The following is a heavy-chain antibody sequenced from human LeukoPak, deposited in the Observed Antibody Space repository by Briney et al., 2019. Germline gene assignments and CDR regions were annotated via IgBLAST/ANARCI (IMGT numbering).Heavy chain of an antibody. Sequence: SETLSLTXAVYGGSFSGYYWSWIRQPPGKGLEWIGEINHSGSTNYNPSLKRRVTISVDTSKNQFSLKLSSVTAADTAVYYCARKAYYYGSGSYYNVYYFDYWGQGTLVTVSS. CDR1: GGSFSGYY. J-gene: IGHJ4*02. CDR3: ARKAYYYGSGSYYNVYYFDY. CDR2: INHSGST. D-gene: IGHD3-10*01. V-gene: IGHV4-34*01.